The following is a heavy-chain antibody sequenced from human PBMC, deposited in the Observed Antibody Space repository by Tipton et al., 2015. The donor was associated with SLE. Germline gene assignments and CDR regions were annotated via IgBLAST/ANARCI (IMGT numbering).Heavy chain of an antibody. CDR3: ARIRPGHGDPFDF. V-gene: IGHV4-4*07. J-gene: IGHJ4*02. D-gene: IGHD4-17*01. CDR2: LYGSGSP. CDR1: GDSVVTNY. Sequence: TLSLTCTVSGDSVVTNYWNWIRQPAGTGLEWIGRLYGSGSPTHYNPSLEGRVTVSVDTSQNQVSLKLTSVTAADTAVYYCARIRPGHGDPFDFWGQGTLVTVSS.